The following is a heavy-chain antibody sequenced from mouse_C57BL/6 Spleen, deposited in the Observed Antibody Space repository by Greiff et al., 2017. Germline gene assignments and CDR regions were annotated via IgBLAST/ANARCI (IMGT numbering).Heavy chain of an antibody. CDR3: TGYYGSSYGGLAY. D-gene: IGHD1-1*01. Sequence: QVQLQQSGAELVRPGASVTLSCKASGYTFTDYEMHWVKQTPVHGLEWIGAIDPETGGTAYNQKFKGKAILTADKSSSTAYMELRSLTSEDSAVYYCTGYYGSSYGGLAYWGQGTLVTVSA. CDR2: IDPETGGT. J-gene: IGHJ3*01. V-gene: IGHV1-15*01. CDR1: GYTFTDYE.